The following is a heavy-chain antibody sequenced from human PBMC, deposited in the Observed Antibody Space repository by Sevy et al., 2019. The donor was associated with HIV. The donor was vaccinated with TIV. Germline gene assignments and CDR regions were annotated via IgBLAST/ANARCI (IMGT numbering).Heavy chain of an antibody. D-gene: IGHD1-1*01. CDR3: ARDSTTRPRVLDY. V-gene: IGHV4-61*08. CDR1: GDSISSGDYY. Sequence: SETLSLTCSVSGDSISSGDYYWNWIRQSPGKGLEWIGYFFYSDSPSLKSRVTLSLDTSKSQFSLTLKSVTAADTAIYFCARDSTTRPRVLDYWGQGTLVTVSS. CDR2: FFYS. J-gene: IGHJ4*02.